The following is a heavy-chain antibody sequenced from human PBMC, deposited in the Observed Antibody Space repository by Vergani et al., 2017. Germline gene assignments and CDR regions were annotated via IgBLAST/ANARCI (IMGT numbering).Heavy chain of an antibody. CDR2: FSYDGSNK. D-gene: IGHD2-2*01. CDR3: AKDLGSSTSSTFDY. CDR1: GFTFSSYG. J-gene: IGHJ4*02. Sequence: QVQLVESGGGVVQPGRSLRLSCAASGFTFSSYGMHWVRQAPGKGLEWVAVFSYDGSNKYYPDSVMGRFTISRDNSKNTLYLQMNSLRAEDTAVYYCAKDLGSSTSSTFDYWGQGTLVTVSS. V-gene: IGHV3-30*18.